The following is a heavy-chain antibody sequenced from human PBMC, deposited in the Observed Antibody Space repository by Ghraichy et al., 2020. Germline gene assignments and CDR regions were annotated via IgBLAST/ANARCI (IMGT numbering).Heavy chain of an antibody. CDR2: IYYSGST. D-gene: IGHD2-21*02. V-gene: IGHV4-39*07. Sequence: SETLSLTCTVSGGSISSSSYYWGWIRQPPGKGLEWIGSIYYSGSTYYNPSLKSRVTISVDTSKNQFSLKLSSVTAADTAVYYCARDTLAYCGGDCYNFDYWGQGTLVTVSS. CDR3: ARDTLAYCGGDCYNFDY. CDR1: GGSISSSSYY. J-gene: IGHJ4*02.